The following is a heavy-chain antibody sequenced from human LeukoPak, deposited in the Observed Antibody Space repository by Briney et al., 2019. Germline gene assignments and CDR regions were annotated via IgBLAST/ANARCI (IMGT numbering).Heavy chain of an antibody. CDR3: AKDKPIDY. CDR2: ISYDGRNE. CDR1: GFTFSDYG. Sequence: PGGSLRLSCVASGFTFSDYGMLCVRQPPGKGLEWVAVISYDGRNEHYADSVKGRFTISRDNSKNTVFLQMNTLRTEDTAVYFCAKDKPIDYWGQGTLVTVSS. D-gene: IGHD1-14*01. J-gene: IGHJ4*02. V-gene: IGHV3-30*18.